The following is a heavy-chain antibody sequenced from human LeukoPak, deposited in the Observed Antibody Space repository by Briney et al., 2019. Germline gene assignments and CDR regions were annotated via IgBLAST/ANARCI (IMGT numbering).Heavy chain of an antibody. CDR3: ARKLAFGVVVIHGGAFDI. CDR2: FSYSRCS. CDR1: GASFSSSNYY. Sequence: PSETLSLTCTVSGASFSSSNYYWGWIRQPPGKGLEWIGTFSYSRCSYNHPTLKSRLTMSVDTSKHRFSLKLRSVTAADTAVYYCARKLAFGVVVIHGGAFDIWGQGTMVTVSS. J-gene: IGHJ3*02. V-gene: IGHV4-39*01. D-gene: IGHD3-3*01.